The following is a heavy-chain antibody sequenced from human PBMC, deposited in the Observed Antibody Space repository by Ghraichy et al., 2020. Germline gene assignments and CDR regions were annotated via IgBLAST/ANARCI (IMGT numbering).Heavy chain of an antibody. CDR3: ASRYCSSTSCHYMDV. D-gene: IGHD2-2*01. Sequence: GGSLRLSCTVSGFTFSTYWMTWLRQAPGKGLEWVANINEDGSEIHYVDSVRGRFTVSRDNAKNSLFLQMNSLRDEDTAVYYCASRYCSSTSCHYMDVWGKGTTVTVSS. CDR2: INEDGSEI. V-gene: IGHV3-7*01. J-gene: IGHJ6*03. CDR1: GFTFSTYW.